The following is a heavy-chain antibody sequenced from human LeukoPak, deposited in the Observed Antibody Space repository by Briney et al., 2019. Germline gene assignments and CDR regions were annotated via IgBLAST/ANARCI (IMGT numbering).Heavy chain of an antibody. D-gene: IGHD2-15*01. J-gene: IGHJ6*02. CDR3: ARSPGYSYGMDV. CDR2: ISYDGSNK. V-gene: IGHV3-30-3*01. CDR1: GFTFSSYA. Sequence: GRSLRLSCAASGFTFSSYAMQWVRQAPGKGLEWVAVISYDGSNKYYADSVKGRFTISRDNSKNTLYLQMNSLRAEDTAVYYCARSPGYSYGMDVWGQGTTVTVSS.